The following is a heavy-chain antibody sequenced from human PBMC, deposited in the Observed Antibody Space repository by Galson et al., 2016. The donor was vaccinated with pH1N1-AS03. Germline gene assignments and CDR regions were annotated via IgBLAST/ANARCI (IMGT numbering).Heavy chain of an antibody. CDR1: GFTFSDYY. CDR3: ARGEEKSGWYSGFVY. CDR2: ISSSGKTI. V-gene: IGHV3-11*01. D-gene: IGHD6-19*01. Sequence: ALRLSCAVSGFTFSDYYMSWFRQAPGEGLEWISYISSSGKTIHYADSVKGRFIISRANVKNSWLLQMNRLRAEGTAVYYCARGEEKSGWYSGFVYWGQGTLAIVSS. J-gene: IGHJ4*02.